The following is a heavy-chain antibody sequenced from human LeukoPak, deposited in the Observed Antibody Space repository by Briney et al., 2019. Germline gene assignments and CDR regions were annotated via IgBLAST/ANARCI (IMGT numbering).Heavy chain of an antibody. CDR3: GKTTTGYSSGQKPAWPVDY. V-gene: IGHV3-23*01. J-gene: IGHJ4*02. Sequence: GGSLRLSCEASGFTFGSYAMYWVRQAPGKGLEWVAGIFGSGGSAHYADSAKGRFTISRDNSKNPVYLQINSLRAEDTAVYYCGKTTTGYSSGQKPAWPVDYWGQGTLVTVSS. CDR2: IFGSGGSA. CDR1: GFTFGSYA. D-gene: IGHD6-19*01.